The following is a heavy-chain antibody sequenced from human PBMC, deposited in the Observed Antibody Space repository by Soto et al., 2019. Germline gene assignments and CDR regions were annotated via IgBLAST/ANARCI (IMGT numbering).Heavy chain of an antibody. CDR2: IYWDDDK. J-gene: IGHJ4*02. CDR3: AHLVVAGLTYYFDY. D-gene: IGHD2-15*01. Sequence: QITLKESGHTLVKPTQTLTLTCTFSGFSLSTSAVGVGWIRQPPGKALEWLAFIYWDDDKRYSPSLKSSLTITKDTTKNHVVLAMTNIYPVDTATYYCAHLVVAGLTYYFDYWGQGTLVTVSS. V-gene: IGHV2-5*02. CDR1: GFSLSTSAVG.